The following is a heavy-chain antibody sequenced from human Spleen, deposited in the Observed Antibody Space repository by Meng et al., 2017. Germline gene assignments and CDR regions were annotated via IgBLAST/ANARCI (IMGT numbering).Heavy chain of an antibody. J-gene: IGHJ4*02. Sequence: VQLTQWGEGLLKPSETLSLTCVVSGGSFGDYYWSWIRQPPGKGLEWIGEINHSGSTNYNPSLESRATISVDTSQNNLSLKLSSVTAADSAVYYCARGPTTMAHDFDYWGQGTLVTVSS. CDR1: GGSFGDYY. CDR3: ARGPTTMAHDFDY. V-gene: IGHV4-34*01. CDR2: INHSGST. D-gene: IGHD4-11*01.